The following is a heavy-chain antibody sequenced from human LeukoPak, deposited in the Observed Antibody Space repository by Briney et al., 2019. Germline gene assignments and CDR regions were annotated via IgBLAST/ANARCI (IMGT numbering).Heavy chain of an antibody. V-gene: IGHV4-38-2*02. D-gene: IGHD3-22*01. J-gene: IGHJ4*02. CDR3: ARLVVISPISAEYYFDY. CDR1: GYSISSGYY. Sequence: SETLSLTCTVSGYSISSGYYWGWIRQPPGKGLEWIGSIYYSGSTNYNPSLKSRVTISVDTSKNQFSLKLSSVTAADTAVYYCARLVVISPISAEYYFDYWGQGTLVTVSS. CDR2: IYYSGST.